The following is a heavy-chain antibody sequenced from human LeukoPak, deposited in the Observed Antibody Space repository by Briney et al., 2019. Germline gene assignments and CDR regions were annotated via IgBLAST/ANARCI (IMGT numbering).Heavy chain of an antibody. D-gene: IGHD3-16*01. Sequence: GGSLRLSCAASGVRSSDFTMTWGRQAPGKGPEWVSAIGGRGGSTYYADSLGGRFTISRDNSKDMVYLQMNSLKVEDTATYYCGKEGGAWGQGTKVTVSS. CDR1: GVRSSDFT. J-gene: IGHJ5*02. V-gene: IGHV3-23*01. CDR2: IGGRGGST. CDR3: GKEGGA.